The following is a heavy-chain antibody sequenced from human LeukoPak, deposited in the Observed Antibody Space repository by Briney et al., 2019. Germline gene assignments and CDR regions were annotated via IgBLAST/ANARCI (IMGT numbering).Heavy chain of an antibody. CDR2: ISGYGGST. J-gene: IGHJ4*02. CDR1: GFTFSSYA. V-gene: IGHV3-23*01. D-gene: IGHD4-17*01. CDR3: AKDHYGDYGALDY. Sequence: GGSLRLSCAASGFTFSSYAMSWVRQAPGKGLEWVSAISGYGGSTYYADSVKGRFTISRDNSKITLYLQMNSLRAEDTAVYYCAKDHYGDYGALDYWGQGTLVTVSS.